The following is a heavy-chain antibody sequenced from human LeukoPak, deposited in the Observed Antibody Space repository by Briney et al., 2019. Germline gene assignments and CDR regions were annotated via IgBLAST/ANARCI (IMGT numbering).Heavy chain of an antibody. Sequence: GSLRLSCSASGFTFSAYAMYWVRQAPGKGLEYVSGISNNGGSSFYADSVKGRFTISRDNSKNTLYLQTSSLRAEDTAVYYCVKITSVTGGDCWGQGTRLTVSS. CDR1: GFTFSAYA. V-gene: IGHV3-64D*09. D-gene: IGHD1-1*01. CDR3: VKITSVTGGDC. J-gene: IGHJ4*02. CDR2: ISNNGGSS.